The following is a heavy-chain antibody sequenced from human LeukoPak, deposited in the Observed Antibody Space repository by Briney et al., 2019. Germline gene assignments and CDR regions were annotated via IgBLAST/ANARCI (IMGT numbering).Heavy chain of an antibody. Sequence: GAALKISWKGSGYRFTSYWIGWVRQLPGKGLEGMGIIYPGDSDTRYSPSFQGQVTISADKSISTAYLQWSSLKASDTAMYYCARRALGGDILTGYYSYFDYWGQGTLVTVSS. CDR3: ARRALGGDILTGYYSYFDY. J-gene: IGHJ4*02. D-gene: IGHD3-9*01. CDR1: GYRFTSYW. V-gene: IGHV5-51*01. CDR2: IYPGDSDT.